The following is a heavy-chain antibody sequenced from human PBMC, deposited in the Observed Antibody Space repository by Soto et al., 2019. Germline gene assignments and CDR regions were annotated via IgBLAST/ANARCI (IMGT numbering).Heavy chain of an antibody. CDR1: GYTFSNYD. Sequence: ASVKVSCKASGYTFSNYDINWVRQAPGQGLEWMGWLNPKNNNTGYARNFQGRITMTMDTSTTTAHMELSSLTSDDTAVYYCARGCYEVLTGDYHYGMDVWGQGTTVTVSS. J-gene: IGHJ6*02. CDR3: ARGCYEVLTGDYHYGMDV. V-gene: IGHV1-8*01. D-gene: IGHD3-9*01. CDR2: LNPKNNNT.